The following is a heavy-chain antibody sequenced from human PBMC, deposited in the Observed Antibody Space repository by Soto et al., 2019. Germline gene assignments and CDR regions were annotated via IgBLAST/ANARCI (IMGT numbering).Heavy chain of an antibody. CDR3: AKGYPDYYYYYGMDV. J-gene: IGHJ6*02. V-gene: IGHV3-23*01. CDR1: GFTFSSYA. CDR2: ISGSGGST. D-gene: IGHD3-16*02. Sequence: GWSLRLSCAASGFTFSSYAMSWVRQAPGKGLEWVSAISGSGGSTYYADSVKGRFTISRDNSKNTLYLQMNSLRAEDTAVYYCAKGYPDYYYYYGMDVWGQGTTVTVSS.